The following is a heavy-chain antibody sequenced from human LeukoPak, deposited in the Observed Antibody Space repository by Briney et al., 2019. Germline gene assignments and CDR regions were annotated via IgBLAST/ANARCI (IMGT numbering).Heavy chain of an antibody. CDR3: ARDSAYAFDY. Sequence: GGSLRLSCAASGFTFSSFSMNWVRQAPGKGLEWFSYIRASSNGVQYADSVQGRFTISRDNAKNSLYLQMNSLRAEDTAVYYCARDSAYAFDYWGQGTLVSVS. CDR1: GFTFSSFS. J-gene: IGHJ4*02. CDR2: IRASSNGV. V-gene: IGHV3-48*01. D-gene: IGHD3-16*01.